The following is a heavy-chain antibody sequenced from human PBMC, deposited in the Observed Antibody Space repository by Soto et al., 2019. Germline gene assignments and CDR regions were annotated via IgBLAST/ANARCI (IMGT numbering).Heavy chain of an antibody. D-gene: IGHD3-3*01. CDR2: IIPIFGTA. CDR3: ARGKRGFGVVMGLYYGMDV. V-gene: IGHV1-69*01. J-gene: IGHJ6*02. CDR1: GGTFSSYA. Sequence: QVQLVQSGAEVKKPGSSVKVSCKASGGTFSSYAISWVRQAPGQGLEWMGGIIPIFGTANYAQKFQGRVTITADESTSTAYMELSSLRSEDTAVYYCARGKRGFGVVMGLYYGMDVWGQGTTVTVSS.